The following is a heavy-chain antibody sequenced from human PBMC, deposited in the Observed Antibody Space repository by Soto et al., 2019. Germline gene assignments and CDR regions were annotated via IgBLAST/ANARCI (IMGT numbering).Heavy chain of an antibody. CDR1: GFIFSSYT. D-gene: IGHD6-13*01. CDR3: ARDHVARIAAAGVDWFDP. V-gene: IGHV3-21*02. CDR2: ISTSGNYI. Sequence: EVQLVQSGGGLVKPGGSLRLSCAASGFIFSSYTMNWVRQAPGKGLEWVSSISTSGNYIYYADSVKGRFTISRDNAKNSLYLQMNSLRAEDTAVYYCARDHVARIAAAGVDWFDPWGQGTLVTVSS. J-gene: IGHJ5*02.